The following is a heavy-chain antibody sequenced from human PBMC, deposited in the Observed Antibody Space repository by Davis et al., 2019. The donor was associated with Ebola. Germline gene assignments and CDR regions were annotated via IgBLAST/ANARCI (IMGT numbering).Heavy chain of an antibody. Sequence: PGGSLRLSCAASGFSFSSHWIHWVRQAPGKGLVWVSRINGDGSSTSYADSVKGRFTISRDNAKNTLYLQMNSLRAEDTAVYYCARDFDYGGGYWGQGTLVTVSS. CDR1: GFSFSSHW. CDR2: INGDGSST. CDR3: ARDFDYGGGY. J-gene: IGHJ4*02. V-gene: IGHV3-74*01. D-gene: IGHD4-17*01.